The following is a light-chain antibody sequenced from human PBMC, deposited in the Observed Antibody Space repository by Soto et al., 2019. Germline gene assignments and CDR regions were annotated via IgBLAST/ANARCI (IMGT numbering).Light chain of an antibody. Sequence: IGLTHSAGTLSLSPGERATLSCRASQSVSSSYLAWYQQKPGQAPRLLIYGASTRATGIPARFSGSGSGTEFILTISSVESEDFAIYYCQQHNDWPTFGQGTRLEI. CDR1: QSVSSSY. CDR3: QQHNDWPT. V-gene: IGKV3-15*01. CDR2: GAS. J-gene: IGKJ5*01.